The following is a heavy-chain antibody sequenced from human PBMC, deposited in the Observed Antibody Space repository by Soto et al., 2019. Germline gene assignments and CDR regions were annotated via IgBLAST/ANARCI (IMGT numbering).Heavy chain of an antibody. Sequence: SETLSVTCAVYGGSFSGYYWSWSRQPPWKGLEWIGEINHSGSTNYNPSLKSRVTISVDTSKNQFSLKLSSVTAADTAVYYCAREAYYDSSGELRPYYYYGMDVWGQGTTVTVSS. CDR1: GGSFSGYY. D-gene: IGHD3-22*01. CDR2: INHSGST. V-gene: IGHV4-34*01. J-gene: IGHJ6*02. CDR3: AREAYYDSSGELRPYYYYGMDV.